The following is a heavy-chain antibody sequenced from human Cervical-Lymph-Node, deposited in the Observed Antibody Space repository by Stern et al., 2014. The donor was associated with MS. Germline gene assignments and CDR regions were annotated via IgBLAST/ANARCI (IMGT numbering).Heavy chain of an antibody. Sequence: QLQLQESGPGLVKPSQTLSLTCTVSGASISSGSYYWSWIRQPAGKGLECIGRFHTSGNTNYNPSLKSRVTISVDTSKNQFSLKLGSVTAADTAVYYCARSGFAAFDYWGQGTLFTVSS. D-gene: IGHD3-10*01. CDR1: GASISSGSYY. CDR2: FHTSGNT. J-gene: IGHJ4*02. V-gene: IGHV4-61*02. CDR3: ARSGFAAFDY.